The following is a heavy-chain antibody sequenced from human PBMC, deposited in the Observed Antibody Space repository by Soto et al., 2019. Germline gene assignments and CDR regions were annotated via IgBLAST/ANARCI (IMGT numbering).Heavy chain of an antibody. CDR3: ARHTPAISISDH. D-gene: IGHD2-15*01. Sequence: QLQLQESGPGLVKPSETLSLTCTVSGGSISSSSYYWGWIRQPPGKGLEWIGSIYYSGSTYYNPSLKSRVXXXAXXSKNQFSPQPSSVTAADTAVYYCARHTPAISISDHWGQGTLVTVSS. CDR2: IYYSGST. V-gene: IGHV4-39*01. J-gene: IGHJ4*02. CDR1: GGSISSSSYY.